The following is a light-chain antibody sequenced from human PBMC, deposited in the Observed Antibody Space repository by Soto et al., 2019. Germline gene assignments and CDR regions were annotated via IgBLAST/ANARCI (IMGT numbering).Light chain of an antibody. J-gene: IGKJ2*01. CDR2: GAS. CDR3: QQYGRSPHT. Sequence: EIVLTQSPGTLSLSPGERATLSCRASQSVSSSYLAWYQHKPGQAPGLLIYGASSRATGIPDRFSGSGSGTDFTLTISRLEPEDFAVYYCQQYGRSPHTFGQGTKLEIK. V-gene: IGKV3-20*01. CDR1: QSVSSSY.